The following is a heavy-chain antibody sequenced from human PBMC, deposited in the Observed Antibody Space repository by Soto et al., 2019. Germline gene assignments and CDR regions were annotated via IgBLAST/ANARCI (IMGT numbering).Heavy chain of an antibody. CDR2: INAGNGNT. V-gene: IGHV1-3*01. CDR1: GYTFTSYA. CDR3: ARSIVVVTAADY. D-gene: IGHD2-21*02. J-gene: IGHJ4*02. Sequence: QVQLVQSGAEVKKPGASVKVSCKASGYTFTSYAMHWVRQAPGQRLEWMGWINAGNGNTKYSQKFQGRVTITRDTPESRAYMELSRLRSEDTAVYYCARSIVVVTAADYWCQGTLVTVSS.